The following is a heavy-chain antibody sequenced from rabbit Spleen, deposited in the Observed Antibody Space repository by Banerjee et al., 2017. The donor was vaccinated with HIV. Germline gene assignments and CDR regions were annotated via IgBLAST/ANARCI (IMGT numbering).Heavy chain of an antibody. V-gene: IGHV1S45*01. Sequence: QEQLVESGGGLVQPEGSLTLTCTASGFDFSSSYYMCWVRQAPGKGLEWIGCIYTGSGSTFHASWAKGRFTISKASSTTVTLQMTSLTAADRATYFCARSTYGYDDYGDLYYAAMDLWGQGTLVTVS. CDR2: IYTGSGST. CDR3: ARSTYGYDDYGDLYYAAMDL. D-gene: IGHD2-1*01. CDR1: GFDFSSSYY. J-gene: IGHJ6*01.